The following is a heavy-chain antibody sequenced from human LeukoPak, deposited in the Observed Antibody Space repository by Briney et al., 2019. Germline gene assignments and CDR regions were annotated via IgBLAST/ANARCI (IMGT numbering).Heavy chain of an antibody. D-gene: IGHD3-9*01. CDR3: ARHKGFTIPDAFDI. Sequence: SETLSLTCTVSGGSISSSSYYWGWIRQPPGKGLEWTSSIYYSGSTYYNPSLKSRVTISIDTSKNQFSLNLSSVIAADTAVYYCARHKGFTIPDAFDIWGQGTMVTVSS. CDR2: IYYSGST. V-gene: IGHV4-39*01. CDR1: GGSISSSSYY. J-gene: IGHJ3*02.